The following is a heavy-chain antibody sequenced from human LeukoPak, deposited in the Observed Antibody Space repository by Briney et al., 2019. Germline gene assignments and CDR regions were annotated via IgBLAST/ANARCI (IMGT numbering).Heavy chain of an antibody. V-gene: IGHV3-30*02. CDR2: IRYDVSNK. D-gene: IGHD3-9*01. J-gene: IGHJ3*02. CDR1: GFTFSSYG. Sequence: GGSLRLSCAASGFTFSSYGMHWVRQAPGKGLEWVAFIRYDVSNKYYADSVKGRFTISRDNSKNTLYLQMNSLRAEDTAVYYCAALYDILSRLAFDIWGQGTMVTVSS. CDR3: AALYDILSRLAFDI.